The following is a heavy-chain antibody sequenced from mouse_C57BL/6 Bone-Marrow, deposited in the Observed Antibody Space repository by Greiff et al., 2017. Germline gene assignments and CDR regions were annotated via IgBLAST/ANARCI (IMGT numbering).Heavy chain of an antibody. CDR2: ISYDGSN. CDR1: GYSITSGYY. CDR3: ARDRCNYFDY. Sequence: EVKLQESGPGLVKPSQSLSLTCSVTGYSITSGYYWNWIRQFPGNKLEWMGYISYDGSNNYNPSHKNRISITRDTSKNQFFLKLNSVTTEDTATYYCARDRCNYFDYWGQGTTLTVSS. V-gene: IGHV3-6*01. J-gene: IGHJ2*01.